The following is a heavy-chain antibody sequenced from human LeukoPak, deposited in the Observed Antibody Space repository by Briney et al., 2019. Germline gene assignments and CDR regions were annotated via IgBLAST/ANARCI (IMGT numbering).Heavy chain of an antibody. V-gene: IGHV1-46*01. CDR2: INPSGGST. D-gene: IGHD3-22*01. CDR3: ARNYYDSSGEKADYNWFDP. J-gene: IGHJ5*02. Sequence: ASVTVSCKASGYTFTSYYMHWVRQAPGQGLEWMGIINPSGGSTSYAQKFQGRVTMTRDTSTSTVYMELSSLRSEDTAVYYCARNYYDSSGEKADYNWFDPWGQGTLVTVSS. CDR1: GYTFTSYY.